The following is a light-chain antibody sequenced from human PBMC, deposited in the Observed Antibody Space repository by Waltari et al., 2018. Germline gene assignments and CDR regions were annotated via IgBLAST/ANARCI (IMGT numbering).Light chain of an antibody. CDR2: AAS. V-gene: IGKV1-9*01. CDR3: HQVNSYPLT. Sequence: DIQLTQSPSFLSVSVGDRVTITCRASQGISSYLTWFQQKPGKAPKLLIYAASTLQSGVPSRFSGSGSGTEFTLTISSLQPEDFATYYCHQVNSYPLTFGGGT. CDR1: QGISSY. J-gene: IGKJ4*01.